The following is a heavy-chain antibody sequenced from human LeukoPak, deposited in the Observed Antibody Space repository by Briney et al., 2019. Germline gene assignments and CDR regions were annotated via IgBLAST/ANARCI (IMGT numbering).Heavy chain of an antibody. J-gene: IGHJ2*01. CDR2: INHSGST. D-gene: IGHD1-1*01. CDR1: GGSISSGGYS. CDR3: ARGLLRGTGGPKKTRGWYFDL. Sequence: SETLSLTCAVSGGSISSGGYSWSWIRQPPGKGLEWIGYINHSGSTNYNPSLKSRVTISVDTSKNQFSLKLSSVTAADTAVYYCARGLLRGTGGPKKTRGWYFDLWGRGTLVTVSS. V-gene: IGHV4-30-2*01.